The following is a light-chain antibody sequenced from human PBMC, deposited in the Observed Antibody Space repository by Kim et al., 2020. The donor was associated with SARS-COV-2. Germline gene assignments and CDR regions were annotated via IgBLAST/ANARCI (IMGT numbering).Light chain of an antibody. V-gene: IGKV3-11*01. Sequence: IVLTQSPADLSLSPGERATLSCRASLSVTKYLAWYQQRPGQPPRLLVYDTSNRATGVPPRFSGSGSGTDFTLTISGLEPEDSAVYFCQQRAKWHPWAFGQGTKVEIK. CDR1: LSVTKY. CDR3: QQRAKWHPWA. J-gene: IGKJ1*01. CDR2: DTS.